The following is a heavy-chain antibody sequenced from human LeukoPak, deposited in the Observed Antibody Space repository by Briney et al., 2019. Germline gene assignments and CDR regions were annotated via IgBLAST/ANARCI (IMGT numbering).Heavy chain of an antibody. J-gene: IGHJ5*02. CDR1: GGSFSDYS. CDR2: INHNGGT. V-gene: IGHV4-34*01. Sequence: SETLSLTCAVYGGSFSDYSWTWIRQAPGEGLEWIGEINHNGGTNHNPSLVSRVIISVDTSKNQFSLKLSSVTAADTAVYYCARGQLYNWNDVRGNWFDPWGQGTLVTVSS. CDR3: ARGQLYNWNDVRGNWFDP. D-gene: IGHD1-20*01.